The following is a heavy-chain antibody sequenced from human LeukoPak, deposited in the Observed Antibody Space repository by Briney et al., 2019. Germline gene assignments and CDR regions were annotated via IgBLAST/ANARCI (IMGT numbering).Heavy chain of an antibody. CDR1: GGSISSYY. CDR2: IYYSGST. Sequence: SETLSLTCTVSGGSISSYYWSWIRQPPGKGLEWTGYIYYSGSTNYNPSLKSRVTTSVDTSKNQFSLKLSSVTAADTAVYYCARHLSDDYGDYFDYWGQGTLVTVSS. CDR3: ARHLSDDYGDYFDY. J-gene: IGHJ4*02. V-gene: IGHV4-59*08. D-gene: IGHD4-17*01.